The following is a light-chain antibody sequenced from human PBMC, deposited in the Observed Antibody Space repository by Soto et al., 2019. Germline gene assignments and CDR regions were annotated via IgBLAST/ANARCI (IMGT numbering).Light chain of an antibody. V-gene: IGKV3-15*01. CDR2: GAS. CDR3: QQDNNWPPWT. Sequence: EIVMTQSPATLSVSPGERATLSCRASQRVSSTLAWYQQKPGQAPRLLIYGASTRATGIPARFSGSGSDTEFTLTISSLQSEDFAVYYCQQDNNWPPWTFGQGTKVEIK. CDR1: QRVSST. J-gene: IGKJ1*01.